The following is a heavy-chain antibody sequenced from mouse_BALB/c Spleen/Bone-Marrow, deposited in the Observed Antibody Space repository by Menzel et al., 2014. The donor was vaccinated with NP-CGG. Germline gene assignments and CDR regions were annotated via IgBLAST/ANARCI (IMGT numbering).Heavy chain of an antibody. CDR3: ARNANWLFAY. CDR2: INPGSGGT. V-gene: IGHV1-54*01. J-gene: IGHJ3*01. Sequence: QVQLQQPGAELVRPGTSVKVSCKASGYAFTNYLIEWVKQRPGQGLEWIGVINPGSGGTNYNEKFKGKATLTADKSSCTAYMQLSSLKSDDSAVYFCARNANWLFAYWGQGTLVTVSA. D-gene: IGHD4-1*01. CDR1: GYAFTNYL.